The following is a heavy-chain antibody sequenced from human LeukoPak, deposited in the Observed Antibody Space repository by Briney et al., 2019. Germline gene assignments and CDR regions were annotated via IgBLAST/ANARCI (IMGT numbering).Heavy chain of an antibody. Sequence: GASVKVSCKASGGTFSSYAISWVRQAPGQGLEWMGRIIPIFGTANYAQKFQGRVTITTDESTSTAYMELSSLRSEDTAVYYCAWGAMVVTPFDYWGRGTLVTVSS. CDR2: IIPIFGTA. J-gene: IGHJ4*02. CDR3: AWGAMVVTPFDY. CDR1: GGTFSSYA. V-gene: IGHV1-69*05. D-gene: IGHD4-23*01.